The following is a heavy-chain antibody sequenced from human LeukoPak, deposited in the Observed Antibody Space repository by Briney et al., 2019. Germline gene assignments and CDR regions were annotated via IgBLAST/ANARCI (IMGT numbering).Heavy chain of an antibody. D-gene: IGHD3-22*01. CDR1: GFTFSSYG. J-gene: IGHJ1*01. CDR2: ITPNADRT. Sequence: PGGSLRLSCAASGFTFSSYGMSWVRQAPGKGLEWVSFITPNADRTSYADSVEGRFTISRDNPRNTLYMQMNSLRDEDTAVYYCAIMHGYYDGSGYWVQWGQGTLVTVSS. CDR3: AIMHGYYDGSGYWVQ. V-gene: IGHV3-23*01.